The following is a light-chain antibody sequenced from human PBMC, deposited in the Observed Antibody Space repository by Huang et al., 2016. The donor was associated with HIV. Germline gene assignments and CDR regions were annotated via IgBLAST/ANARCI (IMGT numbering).Light chain of an antibody. Sequence: ASTRSVSSGERATVSRRASQSVSSNVAWYQQKPCNVPRLLIYAASTRATGIPARFSGSGSGTEFTLTISSLQSEDFAVYYCQQYNNWPRTFGQGTKVEIK. V-gene: IGKV3-15*01. J-gene: IGKJ1*01. CDR1: QSVSSN. CDR2: AAS. CDR3: QQYNNWPRT.